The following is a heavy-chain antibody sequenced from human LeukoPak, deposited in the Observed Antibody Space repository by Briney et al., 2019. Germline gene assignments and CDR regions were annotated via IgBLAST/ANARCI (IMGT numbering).Heavy chain of an antibody. J-gene: IGHJ3*02. V-gene: IGHV4-39*01. CDR2: IYSSGTT. Sequence: PSETLSLTCTVTGVSITSRTNYCGWIRQPPGKGLAWLGSIYSSGTTYYNPSLKSRVTISEDTSKNRFSLELSSVTAADTAVYYCARHRRGTYYSAFDIWGQGTMVTVSS. CDR3: ARHRRGTYYSAFDI. D-gene: IGHD1-26*01. CDR1: GVSITSRTNY.